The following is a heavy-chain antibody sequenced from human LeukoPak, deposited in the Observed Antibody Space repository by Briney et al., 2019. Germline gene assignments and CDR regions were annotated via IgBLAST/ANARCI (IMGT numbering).Heavy chain of an antibody. Sequence: SVKVSCKASGGTFSSYTISWVRQAPGQGLEWMGRIIPILGIANYAQKFQGRVTITADKSTSTAYIELSSLRSEDTAVYYCATRYSSGWYYFDYWGQGTLVTVSS. D-gene: IGHD6-19*01. CDR3: ATRYSSGWYYFDY. V-gene: IGHV1-69*02. J-gene: IGHJ4*02. CDR1: GGTFSSYT. CDR2: IIPILGIA.